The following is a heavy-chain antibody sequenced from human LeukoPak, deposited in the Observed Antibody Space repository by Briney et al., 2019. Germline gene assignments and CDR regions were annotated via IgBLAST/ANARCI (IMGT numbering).Heavy chain of an antibody. CDR3: AKAIAVAGTGLAYSIDY. CDR1: GFTFSSYG. V-gene: IGHV3-30*02. D-gene: IGHD6-19*01. CDR2: IRYDGSNK. Sequence: GGSLRLSCAASGFTFSSYGMHWVRQAPGKGLEWVAFIRYDGSNKYYADSVKGRFTISRDNSKNTLYLQMNSLRAEDTAVYYCAKAIAVAGTGLAYSIDYWGQGTLVTVSS. J-gene: IGHJ4*02.